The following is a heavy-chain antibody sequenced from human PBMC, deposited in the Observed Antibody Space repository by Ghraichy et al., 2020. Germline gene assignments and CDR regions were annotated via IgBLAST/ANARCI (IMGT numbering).Heavy chain of an antibody. J-gene: IGHJ4*02. V-gene: IGHV4-39*01. CDR2: IYYSGST. D-gene: IGHD6-13*01. CDR1: GGSISSSSYY. CDR3: ARPREDSSSPPDGGFDY. Sequence: ESLNISCTVSGGSISSSSYYWGWIRQPPGKGLEWIGSIYYSGSTYYNPSLKSRVTISVDTSKNQFSLKLSSVTAADTAVYYCARPREDSSSPPDGGFDYWGQGTLVTVSS.